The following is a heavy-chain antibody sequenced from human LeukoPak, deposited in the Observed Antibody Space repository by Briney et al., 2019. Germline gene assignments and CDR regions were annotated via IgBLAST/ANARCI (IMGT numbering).Heavy chain of an antibody. CDR3: ARAPSKYEFWSGYHYYYMDV. V-gene: IGHV3-21*04. J-gene: IGHJ6*03. CDR2: ISSSSSYI. Sequence: KPGGSLRLSCAASGFTFSSYAMSWVRQAPGKGLEWVSSISSSSSYIYYADSVKGRFTISRDNAKNSLYLQMNSLRAEDTAVYYCARAPSKYEFWSGYHYYYMDVWGKGTTVTVSS. D-gene: IGHD3-3*01. CDR1: GFTFSSYA.